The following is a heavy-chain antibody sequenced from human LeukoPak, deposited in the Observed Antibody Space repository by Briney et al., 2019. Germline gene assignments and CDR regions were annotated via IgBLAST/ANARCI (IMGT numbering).Heavy chain of an antibody. CDR3: AKDIRAAYYYDSSGYYWGLDY. CDR2: ISCDGSNK. J-gene: IGHJ4*02. D-gene: IGHD3-22*01. Sequence: GGSLRLSCAASGFTFSSYGMHWVRQAPGKGLEWVAVISCDGSNKYYADSVKGRFSISRENSKNTLYLQMNSLRAEDTAVYYCAKDIRAAYYYDSSGYYWGLDYWGQGTLVTVSS. CDR1: GFTFSSYG. V-gene: IGHV3-30*18.